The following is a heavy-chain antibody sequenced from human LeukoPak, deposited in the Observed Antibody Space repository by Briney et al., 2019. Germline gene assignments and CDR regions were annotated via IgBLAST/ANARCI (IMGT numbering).Heavy chain of an antibody. CDR3: VRDPYYAIFDY. J-gene: IGHJ4*02. V-gene: IGHV3-7*01. Sequence: GGSLRLSCAASGFTFSSYWMSWVRQAPGKGLEWVANIKQDGSEKYYVDSVKGRFTISRDNAKNSLYLQMNSLRAEDTAVYYCVRDPYYAIFDYWGQGTLVTVSS. CDR1: GFTFSSYW. CDR2: IKQDGSEK. D-gene: IGHD2-8*01.